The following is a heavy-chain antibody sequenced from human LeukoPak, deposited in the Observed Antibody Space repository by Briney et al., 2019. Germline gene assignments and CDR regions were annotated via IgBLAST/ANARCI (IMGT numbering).Heavy chain of an antibody. CDR1: GGSIGSSSYY. Sequence: SETLSLTCTVSGGSIGSSSYYWGWIRQPPGKGLEWIGSIYYSGSTYYNPSLKSRVTISVDTSKNQFSLKLSSVTAADTAVYYCARPEVGATRGLDYWGQGTLVTVPS. V-gene: IGHV4-39*01. CDR3: ARPEVGATRGLDY. J-gene: IGHJ4*02. D-gene: IGHD1-26*01. CDR2: IYYSGST.